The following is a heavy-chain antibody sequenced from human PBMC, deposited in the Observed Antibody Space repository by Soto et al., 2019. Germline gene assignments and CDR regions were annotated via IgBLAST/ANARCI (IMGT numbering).Heavy chain of an antibody. V-gene: IGHV4-31*03. J-gene: IGHJ4*02. D-gene: IGHD3-9*01. CDR3: ARTYYDILTGYYSNYYFDY. CDR1: GGSISSGGYY. Sequence: SETLSLTCTVSGGSISSGGYYWSWIRQHPGKGLEWIGYIYYSGSTYYNPSLKSRVTISVDTSKNQFSLKLSSVTAADTAVYYCARTYYDILTGYYSNYYFDYWGQGTLVTVSS. CDR2: IYYSGST.